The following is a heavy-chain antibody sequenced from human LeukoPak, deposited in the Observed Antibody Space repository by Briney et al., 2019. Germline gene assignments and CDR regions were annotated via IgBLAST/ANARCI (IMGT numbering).Heavy chain of an antibody. CDR3: ARDLSLANWFDP. CDR2: IYTSGST. V-gene: IGHV4-4*07. Sequence: SETLSLTCAVYGGSFSGYYWSWIRQPAGKGLEWIGRIYTSGSTNYNPSLKSRVTMSVDTSKNQFSLKLSSVTAADTAVYYCARDLSLANWFDPWGQGTLVTVSS. J-gene: IGHJ5*02. CDR1: GGSFSGYY.